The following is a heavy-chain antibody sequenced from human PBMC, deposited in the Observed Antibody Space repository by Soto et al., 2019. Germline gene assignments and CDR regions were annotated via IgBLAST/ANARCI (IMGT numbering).Heavy chain of an antibody. CDR1: GYTFTSYG. Sequence: ASVKVSCKASGYTFTSYGISWVRQAPGPGLEWMGWISAYNGNTNYAQKLQGRVTMTTDTSTSTAYMELRSLRSDDTAVYYCARVSYYDSSGPYYFDYWGQGTLVTVSP. D-gene: IGHD3-22*01. CDR2: ISAYNGNT. J-gene: IGHJ4*02. V-gene: IGHV1-18*01. CDR3: ARVSYYDSSGPYYFDY.